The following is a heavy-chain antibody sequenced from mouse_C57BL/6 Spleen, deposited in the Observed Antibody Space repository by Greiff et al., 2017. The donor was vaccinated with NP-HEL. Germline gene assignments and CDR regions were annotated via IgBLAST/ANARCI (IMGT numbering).Heavy chain of an antibody. D-gene: IGHD2-4*01. CDR1: GFTFSSYT. CDR3: ARQGLRQAAWFAY. CDR2: ISGGGGNT. Sequence: EVQVVESGGGLVKPGGSLKLSCAASGFTFSSYTMSWVRQTPEKRLEWVATISGGGGNTYYPDSVKGRFTISRDNAKNTLYLQMSSLRSEDTALYYCARQGLRQAAWFAYWGQGTLVTVSA. V-gene: IGHV5-9*01. J-gene: IGHJ3*01.